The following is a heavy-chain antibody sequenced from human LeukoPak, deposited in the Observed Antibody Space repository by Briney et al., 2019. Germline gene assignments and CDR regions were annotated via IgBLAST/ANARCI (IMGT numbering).Heavy chain of an antibody. CDR1: GGSISSYY. J-gene: IGHJ3*02. CDR3: ARGVMTGAFDI. CDR2: IYYSGST. V-gene: IGHV4-59*01. Sequence: SETLSLTYTVSGGSISSYYWSWIRQPPGKGLEWIGYIYYSGSTNYNPSLKSRVTISVDTSKSQFSLKLSSVTAADTAVYYCARGVMTGAFDIWGQGTMVTVSS. D-gene: IGHD2-21*02.